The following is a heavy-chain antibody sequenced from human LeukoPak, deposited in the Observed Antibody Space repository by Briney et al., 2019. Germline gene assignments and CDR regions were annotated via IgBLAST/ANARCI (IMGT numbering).Heavy chain of an antibody. V-gene: IGHV1-46*01. J-gene: IGHJ4*02. D-gene: IGHD4-17*01. CDR2: INPSGGST. CDR3: ARLSKDGDYANY. Sequence: GASVKVSCKASGYTFTSYYMHWVRQAPGQGLEWMGIINPSGGSTSYAQKFQGRVTMTRDTFTSTVYMELSSLRSEDTAVYYCARLSKDGDYANYWGQGTLVTVSS. CDR1: GYTFTSYY.